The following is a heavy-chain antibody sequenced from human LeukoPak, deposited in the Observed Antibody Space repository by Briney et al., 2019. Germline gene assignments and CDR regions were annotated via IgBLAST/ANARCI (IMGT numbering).Heavy chain of an antibody. CDR2: IYSGGST. V-gene: IGHV3-53*01. CDR1: GFTVSSNC. CDR3: ARVRPGGYILDY. J-gene: IGHJ4*02. D-gene: IGHD5-12*01. Sequence: PGGSLRLSCAASGFTVSSNCMSWVRQAPGKGLEWVSVIYSGGSTYYADSVKGRFTISRDNSKNTLYLQMNSLRAEDTAVYYCARVRPGGYILDYWGQGTLVTVSS.